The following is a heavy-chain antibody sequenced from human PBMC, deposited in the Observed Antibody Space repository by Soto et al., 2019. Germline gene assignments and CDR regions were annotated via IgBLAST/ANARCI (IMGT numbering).Heavy chain of an antibody. CDR1: GFTFSSHS. Sequence: PLGGSLRLSCAASGFTFSSHSINWVRQAPGKGLEWVSYISGSGATKYYADSVKGRFTISRDNARNSLYLQMSSLSDEDTAVYYCARAIRGFSYVVDYWGQGTLVTVSS. V-gene: IGHV3-48*02. D-gene: IGHD5-18*01. CDR3: ARAIRGFSYVVDY. J-gene: IGHJ4*02. CDR2: ISGSGATK.